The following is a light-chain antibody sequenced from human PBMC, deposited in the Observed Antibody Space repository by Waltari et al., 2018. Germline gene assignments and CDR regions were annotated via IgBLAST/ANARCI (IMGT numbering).Light chain of an antibody. CDR1: KCVSSS. Sequence: EIVTTQSQATLSEYPGERDTLSCSASKCVSSSLAGYQQNPGQAPWLLVYGASTSATGIPARFSGSGFGTEFTLTISSLQSEDFAVYFCQQYNNWWTFGQGTKVEIK. J-gene: IGKJ1*01. CDR3: QQYNNWWT. V-gene: IGKV3-15*01. CDR2: GAS.